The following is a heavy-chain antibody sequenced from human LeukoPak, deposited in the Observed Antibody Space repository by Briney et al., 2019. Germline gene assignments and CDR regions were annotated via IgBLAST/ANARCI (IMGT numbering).Heavy chain of an antibody. D-gene: IGHD3-16*01. J-gene: IGHJ5*02. CDR1: GGSISSYY. V-gene: IGHV4-59*01. Sequence: PSEILSLTCTVSGGSISSYYWSWIRQPPGKGLEWIGYIYYSGSTNYNPSLKSRVTISVDTSKNQFSLKLSSVTAADTAVYYCARDRERGWFDPWGQGTLVTVSS. CDR3: ARDRERGWFDP. CDR2: IYYSGST.